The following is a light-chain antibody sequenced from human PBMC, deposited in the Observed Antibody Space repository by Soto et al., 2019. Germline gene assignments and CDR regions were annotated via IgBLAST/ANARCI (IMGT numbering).Light chain of an antibody. CDR2: EVS. V-gene: IGLV2-18*01. Sequence: QSVLTQPPSASGTPGQRVTISCSGSSSNIGSNYVYWYQQPPGTAPKLMIYEVSKRPSGVPDRFSGSKSGNTASLTISGLQAADEADYYCSLYTSENAYVFGTGTKVTVL. CDR3: SLYTSENAYV. J-gene: IGLJ1*01. CDR1: SSNIGSNY.